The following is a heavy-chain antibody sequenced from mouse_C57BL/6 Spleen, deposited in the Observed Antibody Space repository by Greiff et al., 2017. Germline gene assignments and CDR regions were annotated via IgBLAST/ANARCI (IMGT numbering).Heavy chain of an antibody. CDR2: ISSGSSTI. J-gene: IGHJ1*03. Sequence: EVKLMESGGGLVKPGGSLKLSRAASGFTFSDYGMHWVRQAPEKGLEWVAYISSGSSTIYYADTVKGRFTISRDNAKNTLFLQMTSLRSEDTAMYYCARFRYFDVWGTGTTVTVSS. CDR3: ARFRYFDV. V-gene: IGHV5-17*01. CDR1: GFTFSDYG.